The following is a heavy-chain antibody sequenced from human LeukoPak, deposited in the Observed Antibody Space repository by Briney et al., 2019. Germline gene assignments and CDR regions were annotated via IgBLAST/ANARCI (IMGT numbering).Heavy chain of an antibody. Sequence: RASVTVSFKPSGYTFTVYYMHWVRPAPGQGGGWMGWINPNSGGTNYAQKFQGRVTMTRDTSISTAYMELSRLRSDDTAVYYCAIPDPNYDSSAYYPDEPMNWGQGTLVTVSS. D-gene: IGHD3-22*01. CDR2: INPNSGGT. CDR1: GYTFTVYY. CDR3: AIPDPNYDSSAYYPDEPMN. V-gene: IGHV1-2*02. J-gene: IGHJ4*02.